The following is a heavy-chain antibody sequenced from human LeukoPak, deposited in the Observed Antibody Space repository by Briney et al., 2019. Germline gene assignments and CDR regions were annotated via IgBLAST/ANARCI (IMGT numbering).Heavy chain of an antibody. D-gene: IGHD1-1*01. CDR1: GGTFSSYA. J-gene: IGHJ3*02. Sequence: GASVKVSCKASGGTFSSYAISWVRQAPGQGLEWMGIINPSGGSTSYAQKFQGRVTMTRDTSTSTVYMELSSLRSEDTAVYYCARVMGYNWNDDDAFDIWGQGTMVTVSS. CDR3: ARVMGYNWNDDDAFDI. CDR2: INPSGGST. V-gene: IGHV1-46*01.